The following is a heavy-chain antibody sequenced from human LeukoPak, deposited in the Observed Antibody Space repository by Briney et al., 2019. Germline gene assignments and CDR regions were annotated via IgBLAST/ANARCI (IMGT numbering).Heavy chain of an antibody. Sequence: PGGSLRLSCTASGFTFSSRSMNWVRQAPGKGLEWISYITGSSDYRLYGDSVRGRFTISRDNAKSSVYLQMSSLRAEDTAVYYCTRDGGYTNFDFDYWGQGVLVTVSS. V-gene: IGHV3-21*05. CDR2: ITGSSDYR. CDR1: GFTFSSRS. D-gene: IGHD5-12*01. CDR3: TRDGGYTNFDFDY. J-gene: IGHJ4*02.